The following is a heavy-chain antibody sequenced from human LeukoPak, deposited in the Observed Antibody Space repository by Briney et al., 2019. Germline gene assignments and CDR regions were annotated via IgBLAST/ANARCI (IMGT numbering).Heavy chain of an antibody. CDR2: ISSSSTI. CDR3: ARDHCSSTSCYFVSDY. V-gene: IGHV3-48*01. CDR1: GFTFSSYS. Sequence: GGSLRLSCAASGFTFSSYSMNWVRQAPGKGLEWVSYISSSSTIYYADSVKGRFTISRDNAKNSLYLQMNSLRAEDTAVYYCARDHCSSTSCYFVSDYWGQGTLVTVSS. D-gene: IGHD2-2*01. J-gene: IGHJ4*02.